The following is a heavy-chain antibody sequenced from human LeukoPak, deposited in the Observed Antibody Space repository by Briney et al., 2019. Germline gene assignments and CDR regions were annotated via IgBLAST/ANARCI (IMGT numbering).Heavy chain of an antibody. CDR2: ISSSSSYI. V-gene: IGHV3-21*01. J-gene: IGHJ6*03. CDR1: GFTFSSYS. Sequence: GGSLRLSCAASGFTFSSYSMNWVRQAPGKGLEWVSSISSSSSYIYYADSVKGRFTISRDNAKNSLYLQMNSLRAEDTAVYYCARDYGDSGYYYYYMDVWGKGTTVTVSS. CDR3: ARDYGDSGYYYYYMDV. D-gene: IGHD4-17*01.